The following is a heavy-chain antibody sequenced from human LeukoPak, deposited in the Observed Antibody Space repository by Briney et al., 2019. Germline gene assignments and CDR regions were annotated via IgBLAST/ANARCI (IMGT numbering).Heavy chain of an antibody. V-gene: IGHV3-23*01. CDR3: AKWGDYDVLTGYYDPDY. Sequence: GASLRLSCAASGFTFSNYAMSWVRQAPGKGLEWVSAITGSGGGTYYADSVKGRFTISRDNSKNTLYLQMNSLRAEDAAVYYCAKWGDYDVLTGYYDPDYWGQGTLVTVSS. D-gene: IGHD3-9*01. J-gene: IGHJ4*02. CDR1: GFTFSNYA. CDR2: ITGSGGGT.